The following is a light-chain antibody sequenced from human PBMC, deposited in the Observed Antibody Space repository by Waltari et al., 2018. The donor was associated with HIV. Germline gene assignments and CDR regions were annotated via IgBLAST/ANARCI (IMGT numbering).Light chain of an antibody. Sequence: GSPGQSVTISCTGTSSDVGYYKHVSWYQHHPGKAPKLIIYDVNTRPSGVPHRFSGSKSGHTASLTVSGFQPEDEGDYFCCSLAARNTLIFGGGTKLTV. CDR2: DVN. CDR1: SSDVGYYKH. CDR3: CSLAARNTLI. V-gene: IGLV2-8*01. J-gene: IGLJ2*01.